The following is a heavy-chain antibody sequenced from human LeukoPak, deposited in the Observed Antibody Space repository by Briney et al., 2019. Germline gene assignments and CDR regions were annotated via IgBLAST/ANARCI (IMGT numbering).Heavy chain of an antibody. CDR3: ARRPHIQLWTPWNAFDI. CDR1: GGSISSSSYY. J-gene: IGHJ3*02. V-gene: IGHV4-39*01. Sequence: KSSETLSLTCTVSGGSISSSSYYWGWIRQPPGKGLEWIGSIYYSGSTYYNPSLKSRVTISVDTSKNQFSLKLSSVTAADTAVYYRARRPHIQLWTPWNAFDIWGQGTMVTVSS. D-gene: IGHD5-18*01. CDR2: IYYSGST.